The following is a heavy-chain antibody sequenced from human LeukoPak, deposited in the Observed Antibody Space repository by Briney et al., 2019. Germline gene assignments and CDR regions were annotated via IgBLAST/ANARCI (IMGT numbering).Heavy chain of an antibody. J-gene: IGHJ4*02. Sequence: PGGSLRLSCAASGFTFSNAWMSWVRQAPGKGLEWVGRIKSKTDGGTTDYAAPVKGRFTISRDDSKNTLYLQMNSLKTEDTAVYYCTTDAVGYYYDSSGYPTPRIFDYWGQGTLVTVSS. CDR2: IKSKTDGGTT. CDR3: TTDAVGYYYDSSGYPTPRIFDY. D-gene: IGHD3-22*01. CDR1: GFTFSNAW. V-gene: IGHV3-15*01.